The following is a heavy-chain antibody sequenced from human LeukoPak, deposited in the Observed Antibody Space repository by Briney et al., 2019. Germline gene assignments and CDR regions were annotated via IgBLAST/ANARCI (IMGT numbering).Heavy chain of an antibody. D-gene: IGHD5-18*01. CDR2: ISSSSSTI. V-gene: IGHV3-48*04. J-gene: IGHJ6*02. Sequence: PGGSLRLSCAASGFTFSSYSMNWVRQAPGKGLEWVSYISSSSSTIYYADSVKGRFTISRDNAKNSLYLQMNSLRAEDTAVYYCARDRDVGYSYGYGSIDVWGRGTTVTVSS. CDR3: ARDRDVGYSYGYGSIDV. CDR1: GFTFSSYS.